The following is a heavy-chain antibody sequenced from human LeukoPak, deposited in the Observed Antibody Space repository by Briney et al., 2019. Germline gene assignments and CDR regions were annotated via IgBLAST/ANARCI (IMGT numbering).Heavy chain of an antibody. CDR1: GDSVSSNSAA. D-gene: IGHD1-26*01. Sequence: SQTLSLTCAISGDSVSSNSAAWNWTRQSPSRGLEWLGRTYYRSKWYNDYAVSVKSRMTINPATSKNQFFLQLNSVTPEDMAVYYCAREGEVGTTWSWFDTWGQGTLVTVSS. V-gene: IGHV6-1*01. CDR2: TYYRSKWYN. CDR3: AREGEVGTTWSWFDT. J-gene: IGHJ5*02.